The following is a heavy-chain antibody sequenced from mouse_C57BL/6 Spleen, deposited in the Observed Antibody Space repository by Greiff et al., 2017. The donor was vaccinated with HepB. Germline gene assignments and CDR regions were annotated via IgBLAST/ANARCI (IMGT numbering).Heavy chain of an antibody. J-gene: IGHJ2*01. CDR3: ARSSITTVVGGY. CDR2: IYPGDGDT. CDR1: GYAFSSSW. V-gene: IGHV1-82*01. D-gene: IGHD1-1*01. Sequence: VQLVESGPELVKPGASVKISCKASGYAFSSSWMNWVKQRPGKGLEWIGRIYPGDGDTNYNGKFKGKATLTADKSSSTAYMQLSSLTSEDSAVYFCARSSITTVVGGYWGQGTTLTVSS.